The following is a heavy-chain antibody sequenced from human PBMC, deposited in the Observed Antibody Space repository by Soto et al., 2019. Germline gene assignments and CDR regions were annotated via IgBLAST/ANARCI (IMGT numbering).Heavy chain of an antibody. Sequence: QVQLVQSGAEVKKPGASVKVSCKASGYTFTSYAMHWLRQAPGQRLEWMGWINAGNGNTKYSQKFQGRVTITRDTSASTAYMELSSLRSEDTAVYYCARDRGSGSYYNNWFDSWGQGTLVTVSS. CDR3: ARDRGSGSYYNNWFDS. CDR2: INAGNGNT. D-gene: IGHD3-10*01. V-gene: IGHV1-3*01. J-gene: IGHJ5*01. CDR1: GYTFTSYA.